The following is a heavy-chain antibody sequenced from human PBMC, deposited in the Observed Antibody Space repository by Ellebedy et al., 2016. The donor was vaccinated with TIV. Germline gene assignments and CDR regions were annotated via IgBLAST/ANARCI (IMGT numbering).Heavy chain of an antibody. Sequence: GESLKISCAVSGFTFSSYAMSWVRQAPGKGLEWVSAISGSGGSTYYADSVKGRFTISRDNSKNTLYLQMNSLRAEDTAVYYCAKDDYYDSSGPFEYWGQGTLVTVSS. J-gene: IGHJ4*02. CDR2: ISGSGGST. CDR3: AKDDYYDSSGPFEY. CDR1: GFTFSSYA. D-gene: IGHD3-22*01. V-gene: IGHV3-23*01.